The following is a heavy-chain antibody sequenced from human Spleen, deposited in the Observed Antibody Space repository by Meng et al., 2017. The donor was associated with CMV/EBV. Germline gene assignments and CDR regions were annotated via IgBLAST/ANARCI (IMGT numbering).Heavy chain of an antibody. J-gene: IGHJ4*02. CDR2: IRYDGTNT. CDR3: AKSPLSWASGTYYDY. D-gene: IGHD1-26*01. CDR1: GFTFSSFG. V-gene: IGHV3-30*02. Sequence: GESLKISCAASGFTFSSFGVHWVRQAPGKGLEWVAFIRYDGTNTYYADSVKGRFTISRDNSKNTLYLQMNSLIAEDTAVYYCAKSPLSWASGTYYDYWGQGTRVTVSS.